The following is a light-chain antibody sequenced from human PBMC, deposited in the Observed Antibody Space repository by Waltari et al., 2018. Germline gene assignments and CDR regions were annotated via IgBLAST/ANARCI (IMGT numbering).Light chain of an antibody. CDR3: QSADISSSYRV. V-gene: IGLV3-25*03. Sequence: SHDLTQPPSVSVSPGQTARITCPGDALPKQYAYWFQKKQGQAPVLVIYKDTERPSGIPERFSGSSSGTTVTLTISGVQADDEADYYCQSADISSSYRVFGGGTKLSVL. CDR2: KDT. J-gene: IGLJ3*02. CDR1: ALPKQY.